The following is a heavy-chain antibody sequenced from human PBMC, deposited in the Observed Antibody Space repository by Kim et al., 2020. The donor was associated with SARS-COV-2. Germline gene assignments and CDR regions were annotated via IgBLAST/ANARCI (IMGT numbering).Heavy chain of an antibody. CDR3: ARDLEDGSGYDTAFDI. V-gene: IGHV1-69*13. CDR2: IIPIFGTA. Sequence: SVKVSCKASGGTFSSYAISWVRQAPGQGLEWMGGIIPIFGTANYAQKFQGRVTITADESTSTAYMELSSLRSEDTAVYYCARDLEDGSGYDTAFDIWGQGTMVTVSS. CDR1: GGTFSSYA. D-gene: IGHD5-12*01. J-gene: IGHJ3*02.